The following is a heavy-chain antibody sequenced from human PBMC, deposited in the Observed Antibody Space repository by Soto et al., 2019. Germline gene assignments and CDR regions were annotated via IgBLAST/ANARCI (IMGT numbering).Heavy chain of an antibody. CDR3: ARDVTDSSGWYGVDY. J-gene: IGHJ4*02. CDR2: IYYSGST. CDR1: GGSISSYY. D-gene: IGHD6-19*01. Sequence: SETLSLTCTVSGGSISSYYWSWIRQPPGKGLEWIGYIYYSGSTNYNPSLKSRVTISVDTSKNQFSLKLSSVTAADTAVYYCARDVTDSSGWYGVDYWGQGTLVTVSS. V-gene: IGHV4-59*01.